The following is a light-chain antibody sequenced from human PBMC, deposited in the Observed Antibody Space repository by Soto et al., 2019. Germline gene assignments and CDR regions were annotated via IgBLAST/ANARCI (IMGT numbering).Light chain of an antibody. CDR1: SSNIGAGYD. CDR2: RNN. CDR3: QSYDSSLSGSV. Sequence: QSVLTQPPSVSRAPGQRVTISCTGSSSNIGAGYDVHWYQQLPGTAPKLLIYRNNNRPSGVPDRFSGSKSGTSASLAITGLQAEDEADYYCQSYDSSLSGSVFGGGTQLTVL. J-gene: IGLJ7*01. V-gene: IGLV1-40*01.